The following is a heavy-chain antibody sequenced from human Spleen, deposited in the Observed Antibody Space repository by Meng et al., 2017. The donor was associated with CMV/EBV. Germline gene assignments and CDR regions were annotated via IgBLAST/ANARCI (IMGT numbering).Heavy chain of an antibody. CDR1: GYTFTNYG. CDR2: ISAYNGNT. D-gene: IGHD6-19*01. CDR3: ARDSGIAVAGWFDP. J-gene: IGHJ5*02. V-gene: IGHV1-18*01. Sequence: ASVKVSCKTSGYTFTNYGISWVRQAPGQGLEWMGWISAYNGNTNYAQKLQGRVTMTTDTSTTTAYMELRSLRSDDTAVYYCARDSGIAVAGWFDPWGQGTLVTVSS.